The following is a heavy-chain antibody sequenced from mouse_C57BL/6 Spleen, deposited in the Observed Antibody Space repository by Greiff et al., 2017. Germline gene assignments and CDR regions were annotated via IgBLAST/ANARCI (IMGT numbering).Heavy chain of an antibody. CDR2: IYPGDGDT. CDR3: ARYLITTVVEGFAY. CDR1: GYAFSSSW. D-gene: IGHD1-1*01. J-gene: IGHJ3*01. Sequence: VQLQQSGPELVKPGASVKISCKASGYAFSSSWMNWVKQRPGKGLEWIGRIYPGDGDTNYNGKFKGKATLTADKSSSTAYMQLSSLTSEDSAVYFCARYLITTVVEGFAYWGQGTLVTVSA. V-gene: IGHV1-82*01.